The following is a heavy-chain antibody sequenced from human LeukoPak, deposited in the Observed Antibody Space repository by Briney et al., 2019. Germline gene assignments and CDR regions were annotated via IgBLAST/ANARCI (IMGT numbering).Heavy chain of an antibody. D-gene: IGHD3-3*01. J-gene: IGHJ4*02. V-gene: IGHV4-39*01. CDR1: GGSISGSGYY. CDR3: ARQDTITTPGVDY. CDR2: AYYTGTT. Sequence: PSETLSLTCTVSGGSISGSGYYWGWLRQPPGKGLEWIANAYYTGTTYYNPSLKSRVTVSVDTSKNQFSLKLSSVTAADTAVYYCARQDTITTPGVDYWGQGTPVTVSS.